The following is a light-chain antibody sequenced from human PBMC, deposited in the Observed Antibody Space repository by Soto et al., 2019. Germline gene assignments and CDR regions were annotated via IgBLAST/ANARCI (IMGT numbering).Light chain of an antibody. Sequence: QSVLTQHASVSGSPGQSITISCTGTSSDVGRYNYVSWYQQHPGRAPKLIIYEVSNRPSGVSDRFSGSKSGNVASLAISGLQAADEADYYCGSYTTTYVRLFGTGTKSPS. CDR2: EVS. CDR3: GSYTTTYVRL. CDR1: SSDVGRYNY. J-gene: IGLJ1*01. V-gene: IGLV2-14*01.